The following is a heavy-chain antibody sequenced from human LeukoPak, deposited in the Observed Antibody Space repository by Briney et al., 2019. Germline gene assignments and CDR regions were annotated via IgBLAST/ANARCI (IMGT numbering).Heavy chain of an antibody. CDR2: ISSGGSSI. D-gene: IGHD2-8*01. J-gene: IGHJ3*02. Sequence: GGSLRLSCAASGFIFSDYYMSWIRQAPGKGLEWVSYISSGGSSIYYADSVKGRFTISRDNSQNTLSLQMNSLRAEDTAVYYCARPGRMVYANDAFDIWGQGTMVTVSS. CDR3: ARPGRMVYANDAFDI. V-gene: IGHV3-11*04. CDR1: GFIFSDYY.